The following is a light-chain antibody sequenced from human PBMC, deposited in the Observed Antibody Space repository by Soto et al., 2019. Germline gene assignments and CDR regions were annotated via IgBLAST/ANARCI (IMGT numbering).Light chain of an antibody. V-gene: IGLV4-69*01. Sequence: QPVLTQPPSASASLGASVKVTCTLSSGYTSYTVAWHQQQPEKGPRFLMKVNSDGSHTKGGGIPDRFSGSSSGAERSLTISSLQSEDEADYYCQTWGTDFHVVFGGGTKVTVL. CDR3: QTWGTDFHVV. CDR2: VNSDGSH. J-gene: IGLJ2*01. CDR1: SGYTSYT.